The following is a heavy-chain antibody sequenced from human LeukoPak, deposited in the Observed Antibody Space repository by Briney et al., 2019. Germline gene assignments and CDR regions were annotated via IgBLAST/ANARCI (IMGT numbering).Heavy chain of an antibody. V-gene: IGHV3-30*03. D-gene: IGHD3-10*01. Sequence: GRSLRLSCAASGFTFSSYGMHWVRQAPGKGLEWVAVISYDGSNKYYADSVKGRFTISRDNSKKTLYLQMNSLRVEDTAVYYCVRASGSFDYWGQGTLVTVSS. J-gene: IGHJ4*02. CDR1: GFTFSSYG. CDR2: ISYDGSNK. CDR3: VRASGSFDY.